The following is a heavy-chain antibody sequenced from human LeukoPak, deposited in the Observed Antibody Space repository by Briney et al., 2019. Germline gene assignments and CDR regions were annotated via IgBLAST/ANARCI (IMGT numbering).Heavy chain of an antibody. D-gene: IGHD3-22*01. V-gene: IGHV4-39*01. CDR1: GVSISGDTYY. J-gene: IGHJ4*02. CDR3: ARRVVITNNFDY. CDR2: IYYSGST. Sequence: SETLSLTCTVSGVSISGDTYYWGWIRQPPGKGLEWIGSIYYSGSTYYNPSLKSRVTISVDTSKNQFSLKLSSVTAADKAVYYCARRVVITNNFDYWGQGTLVTVSS.